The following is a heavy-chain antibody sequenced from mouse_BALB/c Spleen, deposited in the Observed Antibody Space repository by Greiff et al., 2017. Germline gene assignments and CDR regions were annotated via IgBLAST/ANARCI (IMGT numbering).Heavy chain of an antibody. J-gene: IGHJ1*01. CDR1: GFTFSSYW. CDR2: IRLKSDNYAT. CDR3: TAHYYGSSYWYFDV. D-gene: IGHD1-1*01. V-gene: IGHV6-3*01. Sequence: EVQGVESGGGLVQPGGSMKLSCVASGFTFSSYWMSWVRQSPEKGLEWVAEIRLKSDNYATHYAESVKGKFTISRDDSKSRLYLQMNSLRAEDTGIYYCTAHYYGSSYWYFDVWGAGTTVTVSS.